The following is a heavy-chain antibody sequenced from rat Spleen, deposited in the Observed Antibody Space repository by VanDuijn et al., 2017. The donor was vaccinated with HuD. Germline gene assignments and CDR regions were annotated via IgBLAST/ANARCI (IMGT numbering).Heavy chain of an antibody. J-gene: IGHJ1*01. CDR2: INYDGSRT. CDR1: GFTFSNYG. D-gene: IGHD3-4*01. CDR3: TREETLYWYFDF. V-gene: IGHV5-29*01. Sequence: EVQLVESGGGLVQPGRSLKLSCAASGFTFSNYGMAWVRQAPTKGLEWVATINYDGSRTYYRDSVKGRFTISRDNAKSTLYLQMNSLRSEDTATYYCTREETLYWYFDFWGPGTMVTVSS.